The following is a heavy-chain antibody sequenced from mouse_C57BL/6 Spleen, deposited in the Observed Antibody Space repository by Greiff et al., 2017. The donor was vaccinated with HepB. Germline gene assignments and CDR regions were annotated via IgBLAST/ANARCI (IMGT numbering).Heavy chain of an antibody. CDR2: INPGSGGT. V-gene: IGHV1-54*01. J-gene: IGHJ4*01. D-gene: IGHD2-1*01. CDR3: ARLRVYYGNYDAMDY. CDR1: GYAFTNYL. Sequence: VQLQQSGAELVRPGTSVKVSCKASGYAFTNYLIEWVKQRPGQGLEWIGVINPGSGGTNYNEKFKGKATLTADKSSSTAYMQLSSLTSEDSAVYFCARLRVYYGNYDAMDYWGQGTSVTVSS.